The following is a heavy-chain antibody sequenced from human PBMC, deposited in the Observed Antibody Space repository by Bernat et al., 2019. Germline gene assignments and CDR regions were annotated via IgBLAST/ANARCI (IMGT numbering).Heavy chain of an antibody. Sequence: QVQLVQSGAEVKKPGSSVNVSCEASGGTFSSYTITWVRQAPGQGLEWMGRIIPIVGIVNYAHNFQGRVTITADKSTSTAYMQLSSLRSEDTAVYYCATSVSFNTAFDIWGQGTVVTVSS. V-gene: IGHV1-69*02. CDR2: IIPIVGIV. CDR3: ATSVSFNTAFDI. J-gene: IGHJ3*02. CDR1: GGTFSSYT.